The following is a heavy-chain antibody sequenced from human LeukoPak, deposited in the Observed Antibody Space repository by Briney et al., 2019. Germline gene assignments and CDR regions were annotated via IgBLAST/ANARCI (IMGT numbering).Heavy chain of an antibody. CDR2: ISDSGSIT. J-gene: IGHJ4*02. D-gene: IGHD1-1*01. CDR1: GFAFSSQA. V-gene: IGHV3-23*01. CDR3: ARDSPGTTASDY. Sequence: PGGSLRLSCAASGFAFSSQAMGWVRQAPGKGLEWVSVISDSGSITYYADSVKGRFTISRDNSKNTLFLQMNSLRAEDTAVYYCARDSPGTTASDYWGQGTLVTVSS.